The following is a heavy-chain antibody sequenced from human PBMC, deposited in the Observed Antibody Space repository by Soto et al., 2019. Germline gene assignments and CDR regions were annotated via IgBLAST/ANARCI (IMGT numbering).Heavy chain of an antibody. CDR2: LSYTGST. CDR3: ATTGGYGTPVDY. CDR1: GGSVSSGDYY. D-gene: IGHD5-12*01. J-gene: IGHJ4*02. V-gene: IGHV4-31*03. Sequence: QVHLQESGPGLVKPSQTLSLNCTVSGGSVSSGDYYWTWIRQHPGKGLEWIGYLSYTGSTYYNPSLDNRVSISVDTSRTHFSLRLSSVTGADTAVYYSATTGGYGTPVDYLGQGTLVTVSS.